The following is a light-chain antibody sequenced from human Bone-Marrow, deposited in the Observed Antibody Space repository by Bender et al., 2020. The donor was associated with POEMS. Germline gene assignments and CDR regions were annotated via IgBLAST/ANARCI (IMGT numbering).Light chain of an antibody. V-gene: IGLV3-1*01. CDR2: DDT. CDR1: KLDDKY. Sequence: SFEVSQPPSVSVAPGQTARITCSGDKLDDKYVTWYQQRPGQSPVVVIYDDTQRPSGIPKRFSGSTSGTTFTLTISGTQPMDEADYHYQAWDRSSAVVFGGGTRLTVL. J-gene: IGLJ2*01. CDR3: QAWDRSSAVV.